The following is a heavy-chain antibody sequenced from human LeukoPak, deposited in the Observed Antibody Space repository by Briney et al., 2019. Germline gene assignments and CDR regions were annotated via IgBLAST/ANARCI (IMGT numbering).Heavy chain of an antibody. CDR2: IKQDGSEK. D-gene: IGHD6-6*01. Sequence: GGSLRLSCAASGFTFSTYWMSWVRQSPGKGLEWVANIKQDGSEKYYVDSVKGRFTISRDNPKNSLYLQMNSLRAEDTAVYYCARVASYAFDIWGQGTMVTVSS. CDR3: ARVASYAFDI. J-gene: IGHJ3*02. V-gene: IGHV3-7*01. CDR1: GFTFSTYW.